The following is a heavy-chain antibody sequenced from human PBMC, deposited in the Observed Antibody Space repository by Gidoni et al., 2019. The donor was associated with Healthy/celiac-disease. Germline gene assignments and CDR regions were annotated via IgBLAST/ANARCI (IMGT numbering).Heavy chain of an antibody. Sequence: EVQLVESGGGLVQPGGSLRLSCAASGFTFSSYWMSWVRQAPGKGLEWVANIKQDGSEKYYVDSVKGRFTISRDNAKNSLYLQMNSLRAEDTAVYYCAREGATGGVYYFDYWGQGTLVTVSS. CDR3: AREGATGGVYYFDY. V-gene: IGHV3-7*03. D-gene: IGHD1-26*01. J-gene: IGHJ4*02. CDR2: IKQDGSEK. CDR1: GFTFSSYW.